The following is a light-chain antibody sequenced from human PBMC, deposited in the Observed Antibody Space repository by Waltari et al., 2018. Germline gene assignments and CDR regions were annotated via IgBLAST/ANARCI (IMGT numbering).Light chain of an antibody. CDR3: SSYTSRATWV. CDR2: AVT. V-gene: IGLV2-14*03. CDR1: SSDVGVYNY. J-gene: IGLJ3*02. Sequence: QSALTQPASVSGSPGQSITISCTGTSSDVGVYNYVSWFQQHPDKAPRLLIFAVTIRPSGVSNRFSGSKSGNTASLTISGLQAEDEADYYCSSYTSRATWVFGGGTRLAVL.